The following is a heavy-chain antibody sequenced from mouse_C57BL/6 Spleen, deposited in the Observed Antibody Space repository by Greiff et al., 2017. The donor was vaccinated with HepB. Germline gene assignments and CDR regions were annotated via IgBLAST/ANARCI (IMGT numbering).Heavy chain of an antibody. J-gene: IGHJ1*03. D-gene: IGHD1-1*01. CDR2: ISDGGSYT. CDR1: GFTFSSYA. Sequence: EVKVVESGGGLVKPGGSLKLSCAASGFTFSSYAMSWVRQTPEKRLEWVATISDGGSYTYYPDNVKGRFTISRDNAKNNLYLQMSHLKSEDTAMYYCAREGVTTVVAHWYFDVWGTGTTVTVSS. V-gene: IGHV5-4*01. CDR3: AREGVTTVVAHWYFDV.